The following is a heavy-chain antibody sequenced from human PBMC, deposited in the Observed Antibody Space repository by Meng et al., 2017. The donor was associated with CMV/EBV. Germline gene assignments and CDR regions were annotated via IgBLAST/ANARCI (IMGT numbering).Heavy chain of an antibody. CDR1: GGTFSSYA. D-gene: IGHD3-3*01. CDR3: ARGPTIFGVVTSFDY. J-gene: IGHJ4*02. V-gene: IGHV1-69*10. Sequence: PVKVSCKASGGTFSSYAISWVRQAPGQGLEWMGGIIPILGIANYAQKFQGRVTITADKSTSTAYMELSSLRSEDTAVYYCARGPTIFGVVTSFDYWGQGTLVTVSS. CDR2: IIPILGIA.